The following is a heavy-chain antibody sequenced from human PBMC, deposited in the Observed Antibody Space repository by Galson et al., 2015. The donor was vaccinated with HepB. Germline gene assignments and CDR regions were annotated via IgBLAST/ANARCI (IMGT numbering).Heavy chain of an antibody. J-gene: IGHJ3*02. Sequence: SLRLSCAASGFTFSSYGMHWVRQAPGKGLEWVAVIWYDGSNKYYADSVKGRFTISRDNSKNTLYLQMNSLRAEDTAVYYCARDRVQYYDSSGYYGDASDIWGQGTMVTVSS. D-gene: IGHD3-22*01. CDR1: GFTFSSYG. CDR2: IWYDGSNK. CDR3: ARDRVQYYDSSGYYGDASDI. V-gene: IGHV3-33*01.